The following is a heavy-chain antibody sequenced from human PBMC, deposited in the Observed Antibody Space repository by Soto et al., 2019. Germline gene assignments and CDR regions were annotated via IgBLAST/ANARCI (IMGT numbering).Heavy chain of an antibody. Sequence: QVQLVESGGGVVQPGRSLRLPCAASGFTLRSYAMHWVRQAPGKGLEWVAAISYDGSNKYNADSVKGRFTISRDNSKNTLELQMNSLRVEDTAVYYCARARLDTPALDYWGQGTLVTVSS. CDR2: ISYDGSNK. V-gene: IGHV3-30-3*01. CDR3: ARARLDTPALDY. D-gene: IGHD2-2*01. J-gene: IGHJ4*02. CDR1: GFTLRSYA.